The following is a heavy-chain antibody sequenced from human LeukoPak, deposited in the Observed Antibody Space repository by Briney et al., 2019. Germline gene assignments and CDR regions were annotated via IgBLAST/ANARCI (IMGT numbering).Heavy chain of an antibody. CDR3: AKLGPAGIPHAYYFDY. Sequence: GGSLRLSCAASGFIFSSYSMNWVRQAPGKGLEWVSAISGSGGSTYYADSVKGRFTISRDNSKNTLYLQMNSLRAEDTAVYYCAKLGPAGIPHAYYFDYWGQGTLVTVSS. D-gene: IGHD6-13*01. CDR1: GFIFSSYS. V-gene: IGHV3-23*01. CDR2: ISGSGGST. J-gene: IGHJ4*02.